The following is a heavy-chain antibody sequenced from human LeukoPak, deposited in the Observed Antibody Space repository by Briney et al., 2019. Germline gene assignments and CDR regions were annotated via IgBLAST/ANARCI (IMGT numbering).Heavy chain of an antibody. D-gene: IGHD1-26*01. CDR3: ARTRDLGPDY. V-gene: IGHV6-1*01. Sequence: SQTLSLTCVISGDSVSSNIAAWNWIRQSPSRGLEWLGRTYYRSKGYYHYAVSMKSRIIVNPDTSKNQFSLQLNSVTPEDTAVYYCARTRDLGPDYWGQGTLVTVSS. CDR1: GDSVSSNIAA. CDR2: TYYRSKGYY. J-gene: IGHJ4*02.